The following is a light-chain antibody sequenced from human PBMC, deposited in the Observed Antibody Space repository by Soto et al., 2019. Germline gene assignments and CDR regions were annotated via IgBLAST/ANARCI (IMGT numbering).Light chain of an antibody. J-gene: IGKJ5*01. CDR3: QQYGSSPIT. Sequence: EIVLTQSPGNLSLYPGERATLSCRASQSVTSNKLAWYQQKPGQAPRLLIYDAFGRTTGSPDRFSGSGSGADFTLTISRLEPDDFAVYYCQQYGSSPITFGQGTRLEIK. CDR2: DAF. CDR1: QSVTSNK. V-gene: IGKV3-20*01.